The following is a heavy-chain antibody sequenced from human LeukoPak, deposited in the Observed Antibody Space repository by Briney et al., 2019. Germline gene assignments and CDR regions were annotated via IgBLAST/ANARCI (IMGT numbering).Heavy chain of an antibody. J-gene: IGHJ4*02. V-gene: IGHV4-38-2*02. CDR2: IYHSGST. Sequence: PSETLSLTCAVSGYSISSGYYWGWIRQPPGKGLEWIGSIYHSGSTYYNSSLKSRVTISVDTSKNQFSLKLSSVTAADTAVYYCARDREGATIVGTFDYWGQGTLVTVSS. D-gene: IGHD1-26*01. CDR3: ARDREGATIVGTFDY. CDR1: GYSISSGYY.